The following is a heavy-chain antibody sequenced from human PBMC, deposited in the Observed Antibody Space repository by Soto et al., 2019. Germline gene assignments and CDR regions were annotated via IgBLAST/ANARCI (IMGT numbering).Heavy chain of an antibody. D-gene: IGHD2-21*01. CDR2: ISYDGSNK. CDR3: AKDGGDPNYFDY. J-gene: IGHJ4*02. Sequence: GGSLRLSCAASGFTFSSYGMHWVRQAPGKGLEWVAVISYDGSNKYYADSVKGRFTISRDNSKNTLYLQMNSLRAEDTAVYYCAKDGGDPNYFDYWGQGTLVTVSS. CDR1: GFTFSSYG. V-gene: IGHV3-30*18.